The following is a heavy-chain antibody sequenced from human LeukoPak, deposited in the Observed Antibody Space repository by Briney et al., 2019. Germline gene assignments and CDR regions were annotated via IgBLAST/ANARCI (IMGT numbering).Heavy chain of an antibody. CDR3: ARGARGAWSYAFDL. Sequence: GGSLRLSCAASEFTVSSNYMSWVRHAPGKGLEWVSVIYSGGSTNYADPLKGRFIISRDNTKNTLYLQMNTLIPEDTAVYFCARGARGAWSYAFDLWGRGTMVTVSS. CDR2: IYSGGST. CDR1: EFTVSSNY. J-gene: IGHJ3*01. D-gene: IGHD6-19*01. V-gene: IGHV3-66*02.